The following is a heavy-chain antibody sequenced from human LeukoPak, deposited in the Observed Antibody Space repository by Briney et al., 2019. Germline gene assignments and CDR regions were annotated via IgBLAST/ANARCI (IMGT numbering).Heavy chain of an antibody. V-gene: IGHV4-59*01. J-gene: IGHJ3*02. CDR2: IYYSGST. CDR1: GGSISSYY. CDR3: AREGQDCSGGSCYGTRAFDI. Sequence: SETLSLTCTVSGGSISSYYWSWIRQPSGKGLEWSGDIYYSGSTNYNPSLKSRVAISVDTSKNQFSLKLSSVTAADTAVYYCAREGQDCSGGSCYGTRAFDIWGQGTTVTVSS. D-gene: IGHD2-15*01.